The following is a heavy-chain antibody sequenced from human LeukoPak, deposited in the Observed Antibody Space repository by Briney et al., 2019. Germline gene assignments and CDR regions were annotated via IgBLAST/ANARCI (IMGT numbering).Heavy chain of an antibody. CDR3: VRALGSSSADY. CDR1: GFTFSSYW. CDR2: IKQDGSEK. Sequence: PGGSLRLSCAASGFTFSSYWMTWARQAPGKGLEWVANIKQDGSEKYYVDSVEGRFTISRDNAKNSVSLQMNSLRGEDTAVYYCVRALGSSSADYWGQGTLVTVSS. V-gene: IGHV3-7*01. D-gene: IGHD6-6*01. J-gene: IGHJ4*02.